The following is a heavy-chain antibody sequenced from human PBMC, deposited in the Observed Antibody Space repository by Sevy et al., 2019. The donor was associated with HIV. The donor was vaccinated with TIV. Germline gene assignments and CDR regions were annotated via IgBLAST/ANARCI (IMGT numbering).Heavy chain of an antibody. CDR2: IKSKSDGGTT. D-gene: IGHD3-16*02. CDR1: GFSFRETW. V-gene: IGHV3-15*01. CDR3: IIMRYHGGFDI. Sequence: GGYLRLSCAASGFSFRETWMSCVRQGPGKGLELVGRIKSKSDGGTTDYAAPVKGRFTISRDDSKTTLYLQMNSLKTDDTALYYCIIMRYHGGFDIWGQGTPVTVSS. J-gene: IGHJ3*02.